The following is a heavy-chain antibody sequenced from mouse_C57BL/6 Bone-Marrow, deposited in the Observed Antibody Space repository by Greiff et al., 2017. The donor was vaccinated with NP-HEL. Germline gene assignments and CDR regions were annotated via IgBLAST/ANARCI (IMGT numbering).Heavy chain of an antibody. CDR3: PTSNSYGGSPFAY. D-gene: IGHD1-1*01. V-gene: IGHV14-1*01. CDR1: GFNIKDYY. J-gene: IGHJ3*01. CDR2: IDPEDGDT. Sequence: VQLKESGAELVRPGASVKLSCTASGFNIKDYYMHWVKQRPEQGLEWIGRIDPEDGDTEYAPKFQGKATMTADTSSNTAYLQLSSLTSEATAVFSVPTSNSYGGSPFAYGAKGLWSLSLQ.